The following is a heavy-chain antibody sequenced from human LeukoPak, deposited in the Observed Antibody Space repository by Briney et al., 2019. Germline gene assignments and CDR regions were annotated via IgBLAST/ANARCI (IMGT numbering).Heavy chain of an antibody. V-gene: IGHV3-9*01. CDR2: ISWDSGSI. D-gene: IGHD3-10*01. Sequence: GGSLRLSCAASGFTFADYAMHWVRQAPGKGLEWVSGISWDSGSIGYADSVEGRFTVSRDNAKNSLFLQVNSLRAEDTALYYCAKATYYYASAGAGYYFDYWGQGTLVTVSS. CDR3: AKATYYYASAGAGYYFDY. CDR1: GFTFADYA. J-gene: IGHJ4*02.